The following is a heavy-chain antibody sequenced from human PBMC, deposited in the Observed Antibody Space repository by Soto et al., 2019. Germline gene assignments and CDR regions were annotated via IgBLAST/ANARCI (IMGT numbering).Heavy chain of an antibody. CDR2: ISAYNGNT. D-gene: IGHD3-10*01. CDR3: ARDSRSGSYFSPFGY. J-gene: IGHJ4*02. Sequence: ASVKVSCKASGYTFTSYGISWVRQAPGQGLEWMGWISAYNGNTNYAQKLQGRVTMTTDTSTSTAYMELRSLRSDDTAAYYCARDSRSGSYFSPFGYWGQGTLVTVSS. CDR1: GYTFTSYG. V-gene: IGHV1-18*01.